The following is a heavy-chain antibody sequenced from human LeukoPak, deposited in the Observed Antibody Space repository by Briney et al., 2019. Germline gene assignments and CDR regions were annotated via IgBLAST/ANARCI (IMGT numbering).Heavy chain of an antibody. CDR3: AKDPAAAEYFQH. J-gene: IGHJ1*01. Sequence: GGSLRLSCVASGITFSSYSMNWVRQAPGKGLEWVSVISGSGGSTYYPDSVKGRFTISRDNSRNTLWLQMNSLRAEDTAVYYCAKDPAAAEYFQHWGQGTLVTVSS. CDR1: GITFSSYS. CDR2: ISGSGGST. V-gene: IGHV3-23*01. D-gene: IGHD6-13*01.